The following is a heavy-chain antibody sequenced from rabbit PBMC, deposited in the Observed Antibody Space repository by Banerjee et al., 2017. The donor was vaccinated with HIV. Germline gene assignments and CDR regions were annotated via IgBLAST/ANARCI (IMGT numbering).Heavy chain of an antibody. J-gene: IGHJ5*01. CDR2: IYAASSGGT. V-gene: IGHV1S45*01. CDR3: ARDWAGAGGYGYVRGWLDL. Sequence: QQQLVESGGDLVKPGASLTLTCTASGFSFSSGYCMCWVRQAPGKGLEWIGCIYAASSGGTAYASWAKGRFTISKTSSTTVTLQMTSLTAADTATYFCARDWAGAGGYGYVRGWLDLWGQGTLVTVS. CDR1: GFSFSSGYC. D-gene: IGHD6-1*01.